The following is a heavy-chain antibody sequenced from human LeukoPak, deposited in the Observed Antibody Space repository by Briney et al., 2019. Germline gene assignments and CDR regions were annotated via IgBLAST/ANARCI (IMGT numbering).Heavy chain of an antibody. CDR1: GFTCSSYA. V-gene: IGHV3-23*01. J-gene: IGHJ6*03. Sequence: GGSLRPSCAVSGFTCSSYAMSWVRQAPGKGLEWVSTISGSGGSTYYADSVQGRFTISRDNSKNTLYLQMNSLRAEDTAVYYCARRIPGSYSSYYYYYYMDVWGKGTTVTISS. CDR3: ARRIPGSYSSYYYYYYMDV. D-gene: IGHD3-10*01. CDR2: ISGSGGST.